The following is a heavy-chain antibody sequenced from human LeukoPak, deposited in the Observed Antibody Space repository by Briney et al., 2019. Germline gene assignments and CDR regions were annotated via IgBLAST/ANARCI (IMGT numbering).Heavy chain of an antibody. CDR3: ARDVSDENGSSSRIHLDY. CDR2: IKQDGSEK. J-gene: IGHJ4*02. V-gene: IGHV3-7*01. Sequence: PGGSLRLSCAASGFTFSSYWMTWVRQAPGKGLEWVANIKQDGSEKNYVDSVKGRFTISRDNAKNSLYLQMNSLRAGDTAVYYCARDVSDENGSSSRIHLDYWGQGTLVTVSS. D-gene: IGHD6-6*01. CDR1: GFTFSSYW.